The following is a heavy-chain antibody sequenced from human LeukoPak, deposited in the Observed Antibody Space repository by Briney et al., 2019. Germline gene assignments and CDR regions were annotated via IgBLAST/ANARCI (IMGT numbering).Heavy chain of an antibody. CDR2: ISSSSSYI. J-gene: IGHJ6*04. CDR1: GFTFSSYS. CDR3: AELGITMIGGV. D-gene: IGHD3-10*02. Sequence: WGSLRLSCAASGFTFSSYSMNWVRQAPGKGLEWVSSISSSSSYIYYADSVKGRFTISRDNAKNSLYLQMNSLRAEDTAVYYCAELGITMIGGVWGKGTTVTISS. V-gene: IGHV3-21*01.